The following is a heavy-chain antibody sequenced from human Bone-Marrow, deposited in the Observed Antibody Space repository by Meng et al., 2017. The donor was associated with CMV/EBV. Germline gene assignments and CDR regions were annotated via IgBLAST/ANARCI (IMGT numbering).Heavy chain of an antibody. D-gene: IGHD2-2*01. CDR2: ISYDGTNK. CDR1: GYSFNDFA. CDR3: ASLSSTRVYYYYGIDV. J-gene: IGHJ6*02. Sequence: SCKASGYSFNDFAVNWVRQAPGKGLEWVAVISYDGTNKYYADSVKGRFTISRDNSKNTLYLQMNSLRAEDTAVYYCASLSSTRVYYYYGIDVWGQGTTVTVSS. V-gene: IGHV3-30-3*01.